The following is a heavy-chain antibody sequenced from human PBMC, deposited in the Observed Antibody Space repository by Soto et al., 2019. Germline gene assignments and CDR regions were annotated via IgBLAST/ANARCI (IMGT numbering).Heavy chain of an antibody. CDR3: ARAKYNGDDNHCDT. V-gene: IGHV3-48*02. CDR1: GFTFSSSG. J-gene: IGHJ1*01. Sequence: GGSLRLSCAASGFTFSSSGMNWVRQAPGKGLEWVSYISTRSNSIYYGDSVKGRFTISRDNAKNSLFLQMNSLRDEDTAVYFWARAKYNGDDNHCDTWRQDTRGTVAS. CDR2: ISTRSNSI. D-gene: IGHD1-26*01.